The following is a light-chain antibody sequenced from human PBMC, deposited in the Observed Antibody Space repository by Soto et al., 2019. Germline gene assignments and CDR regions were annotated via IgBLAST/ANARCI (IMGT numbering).Light chain of an antibody. CDR3: GAWGTSLSGVV. CDR1: SSNIGNNY. J-gene: IGLJ2*01. Sequence: QSVLTQPPSVSAAPGQKVIISCSGSSSNIGNNYVSWYQQLPGTAPRLLIYDANKRPSEIPDRFSGSKSATSATLGITGLQSGDEADYYCGAWGTSLSGVVFGGGTKVTVL. CDR2: DAN. V-gene: IGLV1-51*01.